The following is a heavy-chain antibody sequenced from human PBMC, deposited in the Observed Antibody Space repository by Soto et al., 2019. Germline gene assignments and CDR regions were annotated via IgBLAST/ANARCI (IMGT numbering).Heavy chain of an antibody. CDR2: IYYSGSI. J-gene: IGHJ5*02. D-gene: IGHD3-9*01. Sequence: QVQLQEPGPGLVRPSQTLSLTCTVSGGSINSRGYYWTWIRQHPGKGLEWIGNIYYSGSIHFNPSLKSRLTMLVDTSENQFSLKLTSVTAADTAVYYCARQSESTGYFYGWFDPWGQGTLVTVSS. V-gene: IGHV4-31*03. CDR1: GGSINSRGYY. CDR3: ARQSESTGYFYGWFDP.